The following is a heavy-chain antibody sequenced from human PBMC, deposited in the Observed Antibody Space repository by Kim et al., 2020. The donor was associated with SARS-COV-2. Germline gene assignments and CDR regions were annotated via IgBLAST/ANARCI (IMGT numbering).Heavy chain of an antibody. V-gene: IGHV6-1*01. D-gene: IGHD2-2*01. CDR2: TYYGSKWYN. CDR1: GDSVSNNNAA. J-gene: IGHJ5*02. Sequence: SQTLSLTCAISGDSVSNNNAAWNWIRQSPSRGLEWLGRTYYGSKWYNDYAESVKGRITINPDTSKNQFSLQLNSVTPEDTAVYYCATDHMPVGSNWFDLWGQGTRVTVSS. CDR3: ATDHMPVGSNWFDL.